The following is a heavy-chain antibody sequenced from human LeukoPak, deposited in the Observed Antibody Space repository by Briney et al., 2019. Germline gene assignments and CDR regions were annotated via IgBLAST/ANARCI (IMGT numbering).Heavy chain of an antibody. CDR1: GYTFTSYD. Sequence: ASVKVSCKASGYTFTSYDINWVRQATGQGLEWMGWMNPNSGNTGYAQKFQGRVTITTDESTSTAYMELSSLRSEDTAVYYCAREGTTGTTENWGQGTLVTVSS. CDR2: MNPNSGNT. D-gene: IGHD1-1*01. V-gene: IGHV1-8*01. J-gene: IGHJ4*02. CDR3: AREGTTGTTEN.